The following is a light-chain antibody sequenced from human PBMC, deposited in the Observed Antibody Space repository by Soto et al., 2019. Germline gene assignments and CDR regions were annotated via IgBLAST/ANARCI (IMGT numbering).Light chain of an antibody. J-gene: IGLJ1*01. V-gene: IGLV2-11*01. CDR2: DVS. Sequence: QSALTQPRSVSGSPGQSVTTSCPGTSIDVGGYNYVSWYQQHPGKAPKLMIYDVSKRPSGVPDRFSGSKSGNTASLTISGLQAEDEADYYCCSYAGSSYVFGTGTKVTVL. CDR1: SIDVGGYNY. CDR3: CSYAGSSYV.